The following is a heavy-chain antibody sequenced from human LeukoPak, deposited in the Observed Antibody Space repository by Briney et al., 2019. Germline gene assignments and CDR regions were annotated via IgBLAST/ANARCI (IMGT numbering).Heavy chain of an antibody. CDR3: ARRVWGSYRNFDY. V-gene: IGHV4-39*01. CDR2: IYYSGST. CDR1: GGSISSSSYY. Sequence: SETLSLTCTVSGGSISSSSYYWGWIRQPPGKGLEWIGSIYYSGSTYYNPSLKSRVTISVDTSKNPFSLKLSSVTAADTAVYYCARRVWGSYRNFDYWGQGTLVTVSS. D-gene: IGHD3-16*02. J-gene: IGHJ4*02.